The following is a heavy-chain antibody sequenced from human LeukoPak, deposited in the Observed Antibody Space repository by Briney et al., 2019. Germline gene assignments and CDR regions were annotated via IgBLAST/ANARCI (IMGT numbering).Heavy chain of an antibody. J-gene: IGHJ6*02. CDR1: GDSISTYY. V-gene: IGHV4-59*01. CDR2: VHYSGST. D-gene: IGHD1-26*01. CDR3: ARDGELLSPYFYAMDV. Sequence: SETLSLTCTVSGDSISTYYWSWIRQSPGKGLEWIGNVHYSGSTKYNPSLKSRVTISLDTSKNQFSLNLSYVTAADTAVYYCARDGELLSPYFYAMDVWGQGTTVAVSS.